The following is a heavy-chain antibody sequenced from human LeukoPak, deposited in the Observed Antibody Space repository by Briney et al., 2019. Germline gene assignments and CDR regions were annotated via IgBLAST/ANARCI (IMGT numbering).Heavy chain of an antibody. J-gene: IGHJ5*02. CDR2: IYYSGST. V-gene: IGHV4-59*01. Sequence: SETLSLTCTVSGGSISSYYWSWIRQPPGKGLEWIGYIYYSGSTNYNPSLKSRVTISVDTTKNQFSLKLSSVTAADTAVYYCVASQYSSSWLINGGPYNWFDPWGQGTLVTVSS. CDR3: VASQYSSSWLINGGPYNWFDP. CDR1: GGSISSYY. D-gene: IGHD6-13*01.